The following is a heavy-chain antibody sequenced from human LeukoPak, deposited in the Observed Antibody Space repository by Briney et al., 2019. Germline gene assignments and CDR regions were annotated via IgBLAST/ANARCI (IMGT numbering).Heavy chain of an antibody. V-gene: IGHV6-1*01. CDR3: ARDPMTSVTPYLDY. Sequence: SQTLLLTCAISGDSVSSNSAAWNWIRQSPSRGLEWLGRTYYRFKWYNDYAVSVKSRIIIIPETSKNQFSLHLNSVTPDDTAVYYCARDPMTSVTPYLDYWGQGTLVTVSS. CDR2: TYYRFKWYN. J-gene: IGHJ4*02. CDR1: GDSVSSNSAA. D-gene: IGHD4-17*01.